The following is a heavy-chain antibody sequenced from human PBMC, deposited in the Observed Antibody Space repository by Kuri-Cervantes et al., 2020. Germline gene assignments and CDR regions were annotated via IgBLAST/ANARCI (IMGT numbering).Heavy chain of an antibody. CDR2: IIPIFGTA. D-gene: IGHD3-3*01. V-gene: IGHV1-69*05. CDR3: AREAPGSYNFWSGFDRFRSTYYFDY. J-gene: IGHJ4*02. Sequence: SVKVSCKASGGTFSSYAISWVRQAPGQGLEWMGGIIPIFGTANYAQKFQGRVTITTDESTSTAYMELSSLRSEDTAVYYCAREAPGSYNFWSGFDRFRSTYYFDYWGQGTLVTVSS. CDR1: GGTFSSYA.